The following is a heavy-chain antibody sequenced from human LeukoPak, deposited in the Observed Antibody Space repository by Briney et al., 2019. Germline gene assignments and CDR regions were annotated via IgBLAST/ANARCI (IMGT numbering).Heavy chain of an antibody. Sequence: GGSLRLSCAASGLTVSSNYMSWVRQAPGKGLEWDSVIYSDGSTYYADSVKGRFTIARDNSKNTLYLQMNSLRAEDTAVYYCARAKSSSWSDYWGQGTLVTVSS. CDR2: IYSDGST. CDR3: ARAKSSSWSDY. D-gene: IGHD6-13*01. V-gene: IGHV3-53*01. CDR1: GLTVSSNY. J-gene: IGHJ4*02.